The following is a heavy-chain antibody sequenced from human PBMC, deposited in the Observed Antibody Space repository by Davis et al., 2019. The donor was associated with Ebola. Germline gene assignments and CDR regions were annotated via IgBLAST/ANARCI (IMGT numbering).Heavy chain of an antibody. D-gene: IGHD3-3*01. CDR3: AKGQETIFGVESQYGMDV. V-gene: IGHV3-23*01. J-gene: IGHJ6*02. CDR2: ISGSGGST. CDR1: GFTFSSYA. Sequence: GESLKISCAASGFTFSSYAMSWVRQAPGKGLEWVSAISGSGGSTYYADSVKGRFTISRDNSKNTLYLQMNSLRAEDTAVYYCAKGQETIFGVESQYGMDVWGQGTTVTVSS.